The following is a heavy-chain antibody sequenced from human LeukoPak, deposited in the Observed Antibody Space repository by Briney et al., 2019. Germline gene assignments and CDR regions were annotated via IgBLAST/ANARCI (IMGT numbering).Heavy chain of an antibody. V-gene: IGHV4-59*01. CDR1: GGSISSYY. J-gene: IGHJ3*02. CDR2: IYYSGST. D-gene: IGHD1-26*01. CDR3: ARYIVSYPHDAFDI. Sequence: SETLSLTCTVSGGSISSYYWSWIRQPPGKGLEWIGYIYYSGSTSYNPSLKSRVTISVDTSKKQFSLKLNSVTAADTAFYYCARYIVSYPHDAFDIWGQGTMVTASS.